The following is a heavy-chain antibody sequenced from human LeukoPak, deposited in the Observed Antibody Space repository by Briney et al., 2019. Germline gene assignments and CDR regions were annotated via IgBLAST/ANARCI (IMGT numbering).Heavy chain of an antibody. CDR1: GGSVSSWY. CDR2: AYTTGTT. D-gene: IGHD5-12*01. V-gene: IGHV4-4*07. J-gene: IGHJ6*03. CDR3: ARQGYTISYYYMDV. Sequence: KPSGTLSLTCTVSGGSVSSWYWGWVRQPAGKGLEWIGRAYTTGTTQNNPSLESRVTMSVDTSRNQFSLTLTSVTAADTAVYYCARQGYTISYYYMDVWGKGTTVTVSS.